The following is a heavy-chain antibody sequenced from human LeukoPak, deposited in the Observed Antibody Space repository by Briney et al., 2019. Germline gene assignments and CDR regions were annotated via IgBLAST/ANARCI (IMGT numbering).Heavy chain of an antibody. CDR1: GFTFSSYN. CDR2: ISGRGNTI. Sequence: GGSLRLSCAASGFTFSSYNMNWVRQAPGKGLEWVSYISGRGNTIKYADSVKGRFTISRDNGKNSLYLHMSSLRAEDTAVYYCARDPPALEDFDYWGQGTQVTVSS. V-gene: IGHV3-48*04. CDR3: ARDPPALEDFDY. J-gene: IGHJ4*02.